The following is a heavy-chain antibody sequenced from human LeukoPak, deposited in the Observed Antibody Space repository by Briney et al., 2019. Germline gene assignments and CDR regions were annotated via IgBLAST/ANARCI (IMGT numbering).Heavy chain of an antibody. Sequence: ASVKVSCKVSGYSLTELSMHWVRQAPGKGLEWMGGFDLEDGETIYAQKFQGRVTMTEDTSTDTAYMELSGLRSEDTAVYYCARVGKNGWDFDHWGQGTLVTVSS. CDR3: ARVGKNGWDFDH. D-gene: IGHD6-19*01. CDR1: GYSLTELS. CDR2: FDLEDGET. V-gene: IGHV1-24*01. J-gene: IGHJ4*02.